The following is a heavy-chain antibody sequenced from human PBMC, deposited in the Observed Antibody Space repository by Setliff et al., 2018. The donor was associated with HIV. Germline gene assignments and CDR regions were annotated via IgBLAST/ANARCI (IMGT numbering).Heavy chain of an antibody. J-gene: IGHJ4*02. D-gene: IGHD3-10*01. Sequence: PGGSLRLSCAASGFTFSSYAMSWVRQAPGKGLEWVSAISGSGGSTYYADSVKGRFTISRDNAKNSLFLQMNSLRAEDTAIYYCARLLRGGGDYFDYWGQGTLVTVSS. CDR2: ISGSGGST. CDR3: ARLLRGGGDYFDY. V-gene: IGHV3-23*01. CDR1: GFTFSSYA.